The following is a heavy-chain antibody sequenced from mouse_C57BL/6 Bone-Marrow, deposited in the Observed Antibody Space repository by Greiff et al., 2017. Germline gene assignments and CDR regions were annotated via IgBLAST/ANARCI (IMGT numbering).Heavy chain of an antibody. CDR1: GFTFSSYG. J-gene: IGHJ4*01. CDR2: ISSGGSYT. CDR3: ARPPNYYDYDDGYYAMDY. V-gene: IGHV5-6*01. D-gene: IGHD2-4*01. Sequence: EVKLVESGGDLVKPGGSLKLSCAASGFTFSSYGMSWVRQTPDKRLEWVATISSGGSYTYYPDSVKGRFTISRDNAKNTLYLQMSSLKSEDTAMYYCARPPNYYDYDDGYYAMDYWGQGTSVTVSS.